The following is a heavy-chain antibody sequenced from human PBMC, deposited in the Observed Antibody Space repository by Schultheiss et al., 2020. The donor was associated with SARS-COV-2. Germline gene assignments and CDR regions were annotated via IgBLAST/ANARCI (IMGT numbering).Heavy chain of an antibody. J-gene: IGHJ5*02. CDR2: IYYSGST. CDR1: GGSVSSGSYY. CDR3: ARGGYSSGWPQGENWFDP. V-gene: IGHV4-61*01. Sequence: SETLSLTCTVSGGSVSSGSYYWSWIRQHPGKGLEWIGYIYYSGSTNYNPSLKSRVTISVDTSKNQFSLQVNSVTPEDTAVYYCARGGYSSGWPQGENWFDPWGQGTLVTVFS. D-gene: IGHD6-19*01.